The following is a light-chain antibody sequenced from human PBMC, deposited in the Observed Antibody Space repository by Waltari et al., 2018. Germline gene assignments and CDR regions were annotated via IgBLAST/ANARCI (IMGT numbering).Light chain of an antibody. CDR2: GAS. J-gene: IGKJ1*01. Sequence: EIVMTQSPATLSVSPGERATLSCWASPRVSSNLAWYQQKPGQAPRLLIYGASTRATGIPARFSGSGSGTDFTLTISSLQSEDFAVYYCQQYNNWPPWTFGQGTKVEIK. CDR1: PRVSSN. CDR3: QQYNNWPPWT. V-gene: IGKV3-15*01.